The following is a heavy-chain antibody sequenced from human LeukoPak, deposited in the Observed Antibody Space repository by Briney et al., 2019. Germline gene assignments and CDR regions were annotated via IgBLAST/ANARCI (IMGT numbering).Heavy chain of an antibody. V-gene: IGHV3-30-3*01. CDR1: GFTFNRHA. CDR2: ISYDGSNK. Sequence: PGGSLRLSCEASGFTFNRHAMTWVRQAPGKGLEWVAVISYDGSNKYYADSVKGRFTISRDNSKNTLYLQMNSLRAEDTAVYYCASLMVRGVISRDHWGQGTLVTVSS. D-gene: IGHD3-10*01. J-gene: IGHJ4*02. CDR3: ASLMVRGVISRDH.